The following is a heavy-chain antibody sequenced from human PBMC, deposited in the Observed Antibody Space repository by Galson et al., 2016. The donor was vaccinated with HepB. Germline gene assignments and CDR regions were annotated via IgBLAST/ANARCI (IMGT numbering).Heavy chain of an antibody. V-gene: IGHV3-23*01. CDR2: ISVRGHST. Sequence: SLRLSCAASGFTFRSYAMSWVRQAPGKGLEWVSVISVRGHSTYYADSVKGRFTISRDNSKNTLYLQMNSLRAEDSAVYYCAKDLRSFTTMVRGVTLAYFDLWGRGTLVTVSS. CDR3: AKDLRSFTTMVRGVTLAYFDL. D-gene: IGHD3-10*01. J-gene: IGHJ2*01. CDR1: GFTFRSYA.